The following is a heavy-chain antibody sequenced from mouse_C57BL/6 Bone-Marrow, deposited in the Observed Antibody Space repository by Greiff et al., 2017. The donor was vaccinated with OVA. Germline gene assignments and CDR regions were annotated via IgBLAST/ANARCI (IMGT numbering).Heavy chain of an antibody. Sequence: VQLQQSGAELARPGASVKLSCKASGYTFTSYGISWVKQRTGQGLEWIGEIYPSSGNTYYNEKFKGKATLTADKSSSTAYMELRSLTSEDSAVYFCATLITTAPFDYWGQGTTLTVSS. CDR3: ATLITTAPFDY. V-gene: IGHV1-81*01. CDR2: IYPSSGNT. CDR1: GYTFTSYG. J-gene: IGHJ2*01. D-gene: IGHD1-1*01.